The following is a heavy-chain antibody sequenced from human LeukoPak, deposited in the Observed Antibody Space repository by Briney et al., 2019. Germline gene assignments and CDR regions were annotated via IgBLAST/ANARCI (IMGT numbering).Heavy chain of an antibody. V-gene: IGHV4-31*03. CDR2: IYYSGST. J-gene: IGHJ4*02. D-gene: IGHD2-2*02. CDR1: GGSISSGGYY. Sequence: SETLSLTCTVSGGSISSGGYYWSWIRQHPGKGLEWIGYIYYSGSTYHNPSLKSRVTISVDTSKNQFSLKLSSVTAADTAVYYCARTPWPRYCSSTSCYTGGVYFDYWGQGTLVTVSS. CDR3: ARTPWPRYCSSTSCYTGGVYFDY.